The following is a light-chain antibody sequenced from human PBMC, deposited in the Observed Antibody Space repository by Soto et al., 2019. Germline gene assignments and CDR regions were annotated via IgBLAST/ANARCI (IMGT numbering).Light chain of an antibody. CDR2: WAS. J-gene: IGKJ5*01. CDR3: QQYYTSPIT. CDR1: QSVLYSSNNKNY. Sequence: DIVMTQSPDSLAVSLGERATTNCKSTQSVLYSSNNKNYLAWYQQKVGQPPKLLIYWASTRESGVPDRFSGSGSGTDFTLTISSLKAEDVAVYYCQQYYTSPITFGQGTRLEIK. V-gene: IGKV4-1*01.